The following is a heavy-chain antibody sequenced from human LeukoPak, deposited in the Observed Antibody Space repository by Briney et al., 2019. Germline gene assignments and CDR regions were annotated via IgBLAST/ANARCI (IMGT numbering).Heavy chain of an antibody. CDR3: ARLSAAASYYMDV. CDR1: GGSISGSSYY. Sequence: PSETLSLTCTVSGGSISGSSYYWGWVRQPPGKGLEWIGIIYYSGSTYYNPSLKSRFTISVDTSKNHFSLKLSSVTAADTAVYYCARLSAAASYYMDVWGKGTTVTISS. J-gene: IGHJ6*03. CDR2: IYYSGST. D-gene: IGHD6-13*01. V-gene: IGHV4-39*02.